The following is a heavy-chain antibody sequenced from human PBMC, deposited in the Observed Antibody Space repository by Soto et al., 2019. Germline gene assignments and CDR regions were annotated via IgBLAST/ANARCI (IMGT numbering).Heavy chain of an antibody. V-gene: IGHV1-8*01. Sequence: QVQLVQSGAGLKKPGASVKVSCKASGYTFSNYDMNWVRQATGQGPEWIGWVNPNNGDTGYAQKFQCRVTLTTDLSTTTAYMELTSLRSEDTAIYYCAKVSRKGSAIDFDYWGQGTLITVSS. J-gene: IGHJ4*02. CDR3: AKVSRKGSAIDFDY. D-gene: IGHD3-10*01. CDR1: GYTFSNYD. CDR2: VNPNNGDT.